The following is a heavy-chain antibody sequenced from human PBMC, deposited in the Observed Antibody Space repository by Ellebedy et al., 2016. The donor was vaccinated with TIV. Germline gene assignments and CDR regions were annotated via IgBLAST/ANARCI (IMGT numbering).Heavy chain of an antibody. CDR2: INHSGST. Sequence: MPSETLSLTCAVSGGSFNNYYWSWIRQAPGKGLEWIGEINHSGSTNYSPSLKSRVTLSGDKSKNQFSLQLTSVAAADTAVYYCSRGQDDYGDRAWFDPWGQGTLVTVSS. J-gene: IGHJ5*02. V-gene: IGHV4-34*01. CDR1: GGSFNNYY. CDR3: SRGQDDYGDRAWFDP. D-gene: IGHD4-17*01.